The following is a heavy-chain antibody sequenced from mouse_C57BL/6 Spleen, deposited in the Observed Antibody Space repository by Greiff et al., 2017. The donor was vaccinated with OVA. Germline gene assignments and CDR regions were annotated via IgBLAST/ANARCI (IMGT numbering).Heavy chain of an antibody. CDR1: GYTFTSYW. CDR3: ARDYYGSSLPFDY. CDR2: IYPGSGST. D-gene: IGHD1-1*01. J-gene: IGHJ2*01. V-gene: IGHV1-55*01. Sequence: VQLQQPGAELVKPGASVKMSCKASGYTFTSYWITWVKQRPGQGLEWIGDIYPGSGSTNYNEKFKSKATLTVDTSSSTAYMQLSSLTSEDSAVYYCARDYYGSSLPFDYWGQGTTLTVSS.